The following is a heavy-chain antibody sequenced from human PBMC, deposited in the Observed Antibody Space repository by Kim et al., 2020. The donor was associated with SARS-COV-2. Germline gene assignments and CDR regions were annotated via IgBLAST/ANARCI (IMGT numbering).Heavy chain of an antibody. D-gene: IGHD3-3*01. CDR3: AGSGGEWLLPNWFDP. V-gene: IGHV4-61*02. J-gene: IGHJ5*02. Sequence: SETLSLTCTVSGGSISSGSYYWSWIRQPAGKGLEWIGRIYTSGSTNYNPSLKSRVTISVDTSKHQFSLKLSSVTAADTAVYYCAGSGGEWLLPNWFDPWGQGTLVTVSS. CDR1: GGSISSGSYY. CDR2: IYTSGST.